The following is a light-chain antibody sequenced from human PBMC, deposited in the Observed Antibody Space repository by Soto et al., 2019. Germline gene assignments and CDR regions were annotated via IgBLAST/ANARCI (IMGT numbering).Light chain of an antibody. V-gene: IGLV1-47*01. Sequence: QSVLTQPPSASGTAGQRVTISCSGSNSNIGINYVYWYQQLPGTAPKLLLYKNNQRPSGVPDRFSGSKSGTSATLGITGLQTGDEADYYCGTWDSSLSAFYVFGTGTKLTVL. CDR1: NSNIGINY. CDR2: KNN. CDR3: GTWDSSLSAFYV. J-gene: IGLJ1*01.